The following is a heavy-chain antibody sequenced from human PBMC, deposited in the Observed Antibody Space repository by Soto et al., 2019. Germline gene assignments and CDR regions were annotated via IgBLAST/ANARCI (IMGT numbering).Heavy chain of an antibody. Sequence: QVQLQESGPGLVKPSQTLSLTCTVSGGSINSGGYCWSWIRQHPGKGLDWIGCISYGGSTSYNPSLKSRVTIAVDTSKNQFSLQLTSVTAADTAVYYCSRGTLVWGQGALITVSS. CDR2: ISYGGST. D-gene: IGHD1-1*01. J-gene: IGHJ4*02. CDR1: GGSINSGGYC. V-gene: IGHV4-31*03. CDR3: SRGTLV.